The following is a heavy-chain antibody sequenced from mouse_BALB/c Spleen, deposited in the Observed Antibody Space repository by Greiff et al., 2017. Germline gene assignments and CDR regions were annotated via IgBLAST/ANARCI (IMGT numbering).Heavy chain of an antibody. Sequence: EVQGVESGGGLVKPGGSLKLSCAASGFTFSSYAMSWVRQTPEKRLEWVASISSGGSTYYPDSVKGRFTISRDNARNILYLQMSSLRSEDTAMYYCARDPYGKGAMDYWGQGTSVTVSS. V-gene: IGHV5-6-5*01. CDR2: ISSGGST. D-gene: IGHD2-10*02. J-gene: IGHJ4*01. CDR1: GFTFSSYA. CDR3: ARDPYGKGAMDY.